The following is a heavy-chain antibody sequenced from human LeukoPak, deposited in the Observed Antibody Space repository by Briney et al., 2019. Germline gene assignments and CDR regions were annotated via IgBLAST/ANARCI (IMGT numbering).Heavy chain of an antibody. D-gene: IGHD1-26*01. CDR1: GGSIGSSTYY. V-gene: IGHV4-39*07. Sequence: SETLSLTCTVSGGSIGSSTYYWGWIRQPPGKGLEWIGSIYYDGSAYYNPSLKSRVTMSVDTSKNQFSLKLSSVTAADTAVYYCARGLTTTVFDYWDQGTLITVSS. J-gene: IGHJ4*02. CDR3: ARGLTTTVFDY. CDR2: IYYDGSA.